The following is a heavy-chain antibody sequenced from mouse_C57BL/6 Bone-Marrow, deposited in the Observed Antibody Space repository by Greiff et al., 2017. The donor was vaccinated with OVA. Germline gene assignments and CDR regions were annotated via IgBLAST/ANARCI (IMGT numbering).Heavy chain of an antibody. D-gene: IGHD4-1*01. V-gene: IGHV1-55*01. CDR3: ARRPLTGKGVAGFAY. CDR1: GYTFTSYW. Sequence: VQLQQPGAELVKPGASVKMSCKASGYTFTSYWITWVKQRPGQGLEWIGDIYPGSGSTNYNEKFKSKATLTVDTSSSTAYRQLSSLTSEDSAVYYCARRPLTGKGVAGFAYWGQGTLVTVSA. J-gene: IGHJ3*01. CDR2: IYPGSGST.